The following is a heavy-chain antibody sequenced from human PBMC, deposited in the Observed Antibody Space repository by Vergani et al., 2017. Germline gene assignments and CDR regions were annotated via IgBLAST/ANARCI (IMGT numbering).Heavy chain of an antibody. CDR2: IIPIFGTA. CDR1: GGTFSSYA. CDR3: AGEGYGDYGGRGESGPITFL. V-gene: IGHV1-69*01. Sequence: QVQLVQSGAEVKKPGSSVMVSCKASGGTFSSYAISWVRQAPGQGLEWMGGIIPIFGTANYAQKFQGRVTITADESTSTAYMELSSLRSEDTAVYYCAGEGYGDYGGRGESGPITFLWGQGTLVTVSS. J-gene: IGHJ4*02. D-gene: IGHD4-17*01.